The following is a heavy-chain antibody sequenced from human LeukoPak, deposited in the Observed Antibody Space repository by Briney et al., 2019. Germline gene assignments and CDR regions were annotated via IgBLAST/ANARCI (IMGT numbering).Heavy chain of an antibody. J-gene: IGHJ4*02. CDR3: AKARSSSSPFDY. CDR1: GFTFGSYA. CDR2: TSGGGVST. V-gene: IGHV3-23*01. Sequence: GGSLGLSCAASGFTFGSYAMSWVRQAPGTGLEWVSATSGGGVSTYYADSVKGRFTISRDNSKNTLYLQMNSLRAEDTAVYYCAKARSSSSPFDYWGQGTLVTVSS. D-gene: IGHD6-6*01.